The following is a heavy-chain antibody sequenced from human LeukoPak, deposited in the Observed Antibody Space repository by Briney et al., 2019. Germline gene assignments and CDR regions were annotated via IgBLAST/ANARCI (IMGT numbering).Heavy chain of an antibody. CDR2: IYYTGST. CDR3: ARFDQDGYTLDY. Sequence: PSETLSLTCTVSGGSISGYYWTWIRQPPGKGLEWIGYIYYTGSTNYNPSLKSRVTISVDTSKNQFSLNLSSVTAADTALYYCARFDQDGYTLDYWGQGTLVTVSS. D-gene: IGHD5-24*01. CDR1: GGSISGYY. J-gene: IGHJ4*02. V-gene: IGHV4-59*01.